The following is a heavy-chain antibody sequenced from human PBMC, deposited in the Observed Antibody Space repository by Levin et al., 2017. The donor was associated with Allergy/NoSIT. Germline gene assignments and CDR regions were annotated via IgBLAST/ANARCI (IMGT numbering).Heavy chain of an antibody. CDR3: ARGGSSGGFVGGLGNYYYYMDV. CDR2: ISAYNGNT. CDR1: GYTFTSYG. J-gene: IGHJ6*03. D-gene: IGHD6-19*01. Sequence: GESLKISCKASGYTFTSYGISWVRQAPGQGLEWMGWISAYNGNTNYAQKLQGRVTMTTDTSTSTAYMELRSLRSDDTAVYYCARGGSSGGFVGGLGNYYYYMDVWGKGTTVTVSS. V-gene: IGHV1-18*01.